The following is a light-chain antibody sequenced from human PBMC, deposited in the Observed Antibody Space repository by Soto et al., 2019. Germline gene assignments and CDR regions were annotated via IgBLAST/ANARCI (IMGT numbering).Light chain of an antibody. CDR1: QSISSN. J-gene: IGKJ1*01. CDR3: QQSNSLPPT. V-gene: IGKV1-39*01. CDR2: TAA. Sequence: DIQMTQSPSSLSASVGDRVTITCRASQSISSNLNGYQQKPGKAPKLLIYTAASLQSGVPSRFSGSGSGTDFTLTSASLQLEDFATYYCQQSNSLPPTVGQGPKVEIK.